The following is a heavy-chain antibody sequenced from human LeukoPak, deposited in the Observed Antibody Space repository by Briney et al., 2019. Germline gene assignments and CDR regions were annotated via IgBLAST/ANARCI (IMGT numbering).Heavy chain of an antibody. D-gene: IGHD5-18*01. V-gene: IGHV1-8*01. CDR3: ARNPSRSDTHFDR. CDR1: GYTFTDYE. Sequence: ASVKVSCKASGYTFTDYEINWVRQASGQGLEWMGWTNPSSRNRAYAPKFEGRVTMTTDTSTSTAYMELRSLTSEDTAVYYCARNPSRSDTHFDRWGQGSLATVYS. CDR2: TNPSSRNR. J-gene: IGHJ4*02.